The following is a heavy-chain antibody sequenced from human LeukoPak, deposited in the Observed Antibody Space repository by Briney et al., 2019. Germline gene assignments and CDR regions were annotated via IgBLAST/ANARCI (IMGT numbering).Heavy chain of an antibody. D-gene: IGHD6-6*01. CDR1: GFTFSSYW. CDR3: ARDHSSSSRAFDI. V-gene: IGHV3-7*01. CDR2: IKQDGSEK. J-gene: IGHJ4*02. Sequence: GGSLRLSCAASGFTFSSYWMSWVRQAPGKGLEWVANIKQDGSEKYYVDSVKGRFTISRDNAKNSLYLQMNSLRAEDTAVYYCARDHSSSSRAFDIWGQGTLVTVSS.